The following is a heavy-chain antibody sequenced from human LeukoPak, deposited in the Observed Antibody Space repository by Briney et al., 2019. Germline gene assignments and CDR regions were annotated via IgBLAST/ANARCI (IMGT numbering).Heavy chain of an antibody. Sequence: ASVKVSCKASGGTFSSYAISWVRQAPGQGLEWMGRIIPILGIANYAQKFQGRVTITADKSTSTAYMELSSLRSEDTAVYYCARDPVGSGYDPNFDYWGQGTLVTVSS. CDR2: IIPILGIA. CDR3: ARDPVGSGYDPNFDY. D-gene: IGHD5-12*01. V-gene: IGHV1-69*04. CDR1: GGTFSSYA. J-gene: IGHJ4*02.